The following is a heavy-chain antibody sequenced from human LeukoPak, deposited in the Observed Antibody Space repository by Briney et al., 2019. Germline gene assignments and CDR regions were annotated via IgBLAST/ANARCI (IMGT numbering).Heavy chain of an antibody. CDR2: ISSNAYGGTT. CDR1: GFTFGDYT. CDR3: TRGTETDY. Sequence: GGSLRLSCTASGFTFGDYTMGWVRQAPGKGLEWVGFISSNAYGGTTEYAASVKGRFTISRDDSKSIAYLQMNRLKTEDTAVYYCTRGTETDYWGQGTLVTVSS. J-gene: IGHJ4*02. V-gene: IGHV3-49*04.